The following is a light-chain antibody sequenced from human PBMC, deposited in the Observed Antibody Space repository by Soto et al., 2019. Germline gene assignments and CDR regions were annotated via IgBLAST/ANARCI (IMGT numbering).Light chain of an antibody. CDR2: DVS. J-gene: IGLJ1*01. V-gene: IGLV2-18*02. Sequence: QCALTQPPSVSGSPGQSVTISCTGTSSDVGSYNRVSWYQQPPGTAPKLMIYDVSNRPSAVPDRFSGSKSGNTASLTISGLQPEDEADYYCSSFTSSSTYVFGTGTQLTVL. CDR1: SSDVGSYNR. CDR3: SSFTSSSTYV.